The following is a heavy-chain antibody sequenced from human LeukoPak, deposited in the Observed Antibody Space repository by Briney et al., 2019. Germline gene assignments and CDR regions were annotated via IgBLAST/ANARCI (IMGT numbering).Heavy chain of an antibody. J-gene: IGHJ3*02. CDR2: ITSSSGTV. Sequence: PGGSLRLSCAASGFTFNSYSMNWVRQAPGKGLEWVSYITSSSGTVYYADSVKGRFTISRDNAKNSLYLQMNSLKTEDTAVYYCTSNLRQLVLLDAFDIWGQGTMVTVSS. D-gene: IGHD6-13*01. CDR3: TSNLRQLVLLDAFDI. CDR1: GFTFNSYS. V-gene: IGHV3-48*01.